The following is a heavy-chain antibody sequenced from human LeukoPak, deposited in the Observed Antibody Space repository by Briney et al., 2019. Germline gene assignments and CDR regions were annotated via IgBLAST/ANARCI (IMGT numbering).Heavy chain of an antibody. CDR3: ARSRDFWSGSSNWFDT. Sequence: ASVTVSCKASGYTFTSYGISWVRQAPGQGLEWMGWISAYNGNTNYAQKLQGRVTMTTDTSTSTAYMELRSLRSDDTAVYYCARSRDFWSGSSNWFDTWGQGTLVTVSS. CDR2: ISAYNGNT. CDR1: GYTFTSYG. D-gene: IGHD3-3*01. J-gene: IGHJ5*02. V-gene: IGHV1-18*01.